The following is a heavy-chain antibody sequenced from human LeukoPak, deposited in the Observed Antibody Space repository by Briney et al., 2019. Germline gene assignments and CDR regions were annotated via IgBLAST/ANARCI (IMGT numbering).Heavy chain of an antibody. CDR2: ISKDGNNK. CDR3: ARVNCAGDCTWPTYWYYYYMDV. D-gene: IGHD2-21*02. Sequence: GGSLRLSCAASGFTFSTYGMHWVRQAPGKGLDWEAVISKDGNNKYYSDSLKGRFTISRDNSQSTLYLQMNSLTTEDTAVYFCARVNCAGDCTWPTYWYYYYMDVWGKGTTVTVSS. CDR1: GFTFSTYG. J-gene: IGHJ6*03. V-gene: IGHV3-30*03.